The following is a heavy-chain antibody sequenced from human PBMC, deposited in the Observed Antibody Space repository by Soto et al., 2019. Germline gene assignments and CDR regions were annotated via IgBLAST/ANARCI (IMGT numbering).Heavy chain of an antibody. V-gene: IGHV4-39*01. CDR2: FFSAEKT. D-gene: IGHD4-17*01. CDR3: ARLPRTTVHGTGADY. Sequence: QLHLQESGPGLVKPSETLSLTCTVSGVSISSSGDYWGWIRQPPGKGLEWIGTFFSAEKTYYLPSLKSLLTSSVDTAKKQFSLNLSSVTAADTAVYYCARLPRTTVHGTGADYWGQGTRVTVSS. J-gene: IGHJ4*02. CDR1: GVSISSSGDY.